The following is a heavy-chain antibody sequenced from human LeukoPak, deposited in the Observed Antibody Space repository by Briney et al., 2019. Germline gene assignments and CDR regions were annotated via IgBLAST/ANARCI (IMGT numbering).Heavy chain of an antibody. CDR2: MNPNSGNT. J-gene: IGHJ4*02. D-gene: IGHD2-2*01. Sequence: ASVKVSCKASGYTFTSYDISWVRPATGQGLEWMGWMNPNSGNTDYAQKFQGRVTMTRNTSISTAYMELSSLRSEDTAVYYCARGYCSSITCYDDYWGQGTLVTVSS. V-gene: IGHV1-8*01. CDR1: GYTFTSYD. CDR3: ARGYCSSITCYDDY.